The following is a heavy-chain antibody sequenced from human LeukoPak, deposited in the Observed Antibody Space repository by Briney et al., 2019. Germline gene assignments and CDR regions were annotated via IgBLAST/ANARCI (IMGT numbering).Heavy chain of an antibody. CDR1: GDSISNSYY. V-gene: IGHV4-38-2*01. D-gene: IGHD3/OR15-3a*01. J-gene: IGHJ4*02. CDR3: ARQTGSGLFILP. Sequence: SETLSLTCYVSGDSISNSYYWGWIRQPPGKGLEWIGTMYYTGSTYYNPSLKSRVTMSVDTSKNQISLKLTSVTAADTAVYYCARQTGSGLFILPGGQGTLVTVSS. CDR2: MYYTGST.